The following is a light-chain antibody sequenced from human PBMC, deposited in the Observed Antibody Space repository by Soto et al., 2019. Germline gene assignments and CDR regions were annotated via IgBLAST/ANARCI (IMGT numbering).Light chain of an antibody. Sequence: AIQMTQSPSSLSASVGDSVTITCRASQGLRNDLDWFQQKPGKAPKLLIYAASNLQSGVPARFSGSGSGTDFTLTISSLQPEDFATYYCLQKYFYPFTFGPGTKVDIK. CDR3: LQKYFYPFT. CDR2: AAS. J-gene: IGKJ3*01. V-gene: IGKV1-6*01. CDR1: QGLRND.